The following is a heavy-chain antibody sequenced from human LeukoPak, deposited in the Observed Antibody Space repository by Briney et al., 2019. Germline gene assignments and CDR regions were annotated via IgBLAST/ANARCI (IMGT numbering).Heavy chain of an antibody. CDR3: ESLNILTGYYSPRALDAFDI. Sequence: GGSLRLSCAASGFTFSSYAMHWVRQAPGKGLEWVAVISYDGSNKYYAESVKGRFTISRDNSTNTLYLQMNSLRPEDTAVYYCESLNILTGYYSPRALDAFDIWGQGTMVTVSS. CDR2: ISYDGSNK. J-gene: IGHJ3*02. D-gene: IGHD3-9*01. CDR1: GFTFSSYA. V-gene: IGHV3-30*04.